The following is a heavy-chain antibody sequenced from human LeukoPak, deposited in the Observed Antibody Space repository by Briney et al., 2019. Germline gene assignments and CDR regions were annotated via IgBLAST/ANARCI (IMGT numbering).Heavy chain of an antibody. CDR3: ARLYYDSSGYYYGHYYYYYMDV. CDR1: GSSISSSTYY. D-gene: IGHD3-22*01. Sequence: SETLSLTCTVSGSSISSSTYYWGWIRQPPGKGLEWIGSIYYSGYTYYSPSLKSRVTISVDTSKNQFSLKLTSVTAADTAVYYCARLYYDSSGYYYGHYYYYYMDVWGKGTTVTISS. V-gene: IGHV4-39*07. CDR2: IYYSGYT. J-gene: IGHJ6*03.